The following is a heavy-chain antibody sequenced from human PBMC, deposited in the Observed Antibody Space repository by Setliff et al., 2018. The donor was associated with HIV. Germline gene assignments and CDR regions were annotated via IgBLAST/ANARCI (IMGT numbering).Heavy chain of an antibody. D-gene: IGHD3-22*01. V-gene: IGHV4-38-2*01. CDR1: GYSIGSGSF. CDR3: ARQAWHYDRDGYFIDY. Sequence: SETLSLTCAVSGYSIGSGSFWGWIRQPPGKGLEWIATIPHNGGTYYNPSLESRVSVSMDMSRNQFSVKLNSATAADTAVYYCARQAWHYDRDGYFIDYWGQGKLVTVSS. CDR2: IPHNGGT. J-gene: IGHJ4*02.